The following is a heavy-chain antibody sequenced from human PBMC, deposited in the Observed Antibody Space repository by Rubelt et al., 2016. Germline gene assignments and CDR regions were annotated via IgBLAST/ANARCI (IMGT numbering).Heavy chain of an antibody. CDR3: ARGARYSSSWYKTNWFDP. J-gene: IGHJ5*02. D-gene: IGHD6-13*01. CDR1: GGSFSGYY. Sequence: QVQLQQWGAGLLKPSETLSLTCAVYGGSFSGYYWSWIRQPPGKGLEWIGEINHSGSTNYNPSLKSRFTMSVDTSKHQCSLKLSSVTAADTAVYYWARGARYSSSWYKTNWFDPWGQGTLVTVSS. CDR2: INHSGST. V-gene: IGHV4-34*01.